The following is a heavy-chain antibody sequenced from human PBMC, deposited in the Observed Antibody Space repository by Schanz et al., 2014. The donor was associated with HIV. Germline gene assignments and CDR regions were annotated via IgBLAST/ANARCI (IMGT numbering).Heavy chain of an antibody. CDR3: AKDMYGIVAGPFDY. CDR1: GFTLSNYA. CDR2: INQDGSEK. J-gene: IGHJ4*02. Sequence: VQLVESGGGSVQPGGSLGLSCAASGFTLSNYAMNWVRQAPGKGLEWAANINQDGSEKYYVDSVKGRFTISRDNAKNSLYLQMNSLRTEDTAFYYCAKDMYGIVAGPFDYWGRGTLVTVSS. V-gene: IGHV3-7*03. D-gene: IGHD5-12*01.